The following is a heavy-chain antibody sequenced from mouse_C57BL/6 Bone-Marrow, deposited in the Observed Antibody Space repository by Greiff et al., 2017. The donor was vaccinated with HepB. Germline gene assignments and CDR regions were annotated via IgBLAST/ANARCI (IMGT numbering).Heavy chain of an antibody. J-gene: IGHJ2*01. V-gene: IGHV1-80*01. CDR3: ARDEFDYYGSGY. CDR2: IYPGDGDT. Sequence: VQLQQSGAELVKPGASVKISCKASGYAFSSYWMNWVKQRPGKGLEWIGQIYPGDGDTNYNGKFKGQATLTADKSSSTAYMQLSSLTSEDSAVYFCARDEFDYYGSGYWGQGTTLTVSS. D-gene: IGHD1-1*01. CDR1: GYAFSSYW.